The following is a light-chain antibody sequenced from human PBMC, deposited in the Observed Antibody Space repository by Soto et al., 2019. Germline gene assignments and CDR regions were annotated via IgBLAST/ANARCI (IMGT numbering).Light chain of an antibody. V-gene: IGLV1-40*01. J-gene: IGLJ3*02. CDR1: RSNLGAGYD. CDR2: ANN. CDR3: QSYDNSLSGAWV. Sequence: QSVLTQPPSVSGAPGQGITLSFTGTRSNLGAGYDVHWYQQLPGAAPKLLIYANNKRPSGVLDRFSGSKSGTSASLAITGLQAEDEADYYCQSYDNSLSGAWVFGGGTKLTVL.